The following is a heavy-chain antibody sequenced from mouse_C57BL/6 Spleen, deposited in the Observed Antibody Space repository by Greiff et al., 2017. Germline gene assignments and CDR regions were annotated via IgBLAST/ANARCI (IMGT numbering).Heavy chain of an antibody. CDR3: ARLVVTTRGYAMDY. CDR2: INPNNGGT. V-gene: IGHV1-18*01. Sequence: EVQLQQSGPELVKPGASVKIPCKASGYTFTDYNMDWVKQSHGTSLEWIGDINPNNGGTIYNQKFKGKATLTVDKSSSTAYMELRSLTSEETAVDYCARLVVTTRGYAMDYWGQGTSGTVSS. J-gene: IGHJ4*01. D-gene: IGHD2-2*01. CDR1: GYTFTDYN.